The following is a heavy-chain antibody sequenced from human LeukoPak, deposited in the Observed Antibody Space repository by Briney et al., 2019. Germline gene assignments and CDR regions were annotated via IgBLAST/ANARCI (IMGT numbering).Heavy chain of an antibody. D-gene: IGHD3-10*01. CDR2: ICKSGST. CDR3: ARVCCYFDSGSNPNWFDP. Sequence: SETLSLTCTVSGYSISSIHCWGWTGKPQGKGLEWIGNICKSGSTYYSPSLKSRVILSLDTSKNQFSLRLSSVTAADTAVYYCARVCCYFDSGSNPNWFDPWGQGTLVTVPS. CDR1: GYSISSIHC. J-gene: IGHJ5*02. V-gene: IGHV4-38-2*02.